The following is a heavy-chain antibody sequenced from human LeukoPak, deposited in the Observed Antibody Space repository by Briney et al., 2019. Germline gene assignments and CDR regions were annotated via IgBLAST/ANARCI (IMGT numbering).Heavy chain of an antibody. J-gene: IGHJ4*02. Sequence: GGSLRLSCAASGFTFSSYWMHWVRQTPGKGLVWVSRLNTDGSTTNYADSVKGRFTISRDNAKNTLYLQMSSLRAEDTAVYYCAREGEAVAGPSDYWGQGTLVTVSS. CDR3: AREGEAVAGPSDY. V-gene: IGHV3-74*01. CDR1: GFTFSSYW. CDR2: LNTDGSTT. D-gene: IGHD6-19*01.